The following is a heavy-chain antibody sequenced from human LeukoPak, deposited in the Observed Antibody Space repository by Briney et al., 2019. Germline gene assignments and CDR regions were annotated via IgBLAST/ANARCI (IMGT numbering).Heavy chain of an antibody. CDR3: ARRGPYCSSTSCPLDAFDI. D-gene: IGHD2-2*01. J-gene: IGHJ3*02. CDR1: GGSISSYY. V-gene: IGHV4-4*07. Sequence: SETLSLTCTVSGGSISSYYWSWIRQPAGKGLEWIGRIYTSGSTNYNPSLKSRVTMSVDTSKNQFSLKLSSVTAADTAVYYCARRGPYCSSTSCPLDAFDIWDQGTMVTVSS. CDR2: IYTSGST.